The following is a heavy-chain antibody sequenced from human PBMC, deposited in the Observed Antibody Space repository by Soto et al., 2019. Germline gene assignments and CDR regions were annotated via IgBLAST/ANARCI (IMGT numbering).Heavy chain of an antibody. Sequence: EVQLVESGGGLVKPGGSLRLSCAASGFTFSSYTMSWVRQAPGKGLQWVSAISGRGGSTYYADSVKGRFTISRDNSKNTLYLQINSLSAEDTAVYYCAKDLNEYSSALQALWGPGTMVTVSS. CDR3: AKDLNEYSSALQAL. CDR2: ISGRGGST. V-gene: IGHV3-23*04. J-gene: IGHJ3*01. D-gene: IGHD6-19*01. CDR1: GFTFSSYT.